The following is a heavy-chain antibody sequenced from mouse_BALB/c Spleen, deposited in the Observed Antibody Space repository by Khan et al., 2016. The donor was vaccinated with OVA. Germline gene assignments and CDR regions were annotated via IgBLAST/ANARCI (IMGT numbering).Heavy chain of an antibody. V-gene: IGHV3-2*02. CDR3: ARQNYYGYALYY. D-gene: IGHD1-1*01. CDR2: ISYSGYT. CDR1: GYSITSNYA. Sequence: EVQLQESGPGLVKPSQSLSLTCTVTGYSITSNYAWSWIRQFPGNKLEWMGYISYSGYTNYNPSLKSRISVTRDTSENQFFLQLNSVTTEDTATYYCARQNYYGYALYYWGQGTSVTVSS. J-gene: IGHJ4*01.